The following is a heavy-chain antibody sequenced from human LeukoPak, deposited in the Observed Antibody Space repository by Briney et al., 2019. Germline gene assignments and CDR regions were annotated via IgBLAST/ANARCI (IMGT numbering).Heavy chain of an antibody. Sequence: KSSETLSLTCTVSGGSISSGGYYWSWIRQHPGKGLEWIGYMYYSGSTYYNPPLNSPVTISVDTSKNQFSLKLSSVTAADTAVYYCARDAEYYYGSGSYSSGIDVWGQGTTVTVSS. J-gene: IGHJ6*02. D-gene: IGHD3-10*01. V-gene: IGHV4-31*01. CDR2: MYYSGST. CDR1: GGSISSGGYY. CDR3: ARDAEYYYGSGSYSSGIDV.